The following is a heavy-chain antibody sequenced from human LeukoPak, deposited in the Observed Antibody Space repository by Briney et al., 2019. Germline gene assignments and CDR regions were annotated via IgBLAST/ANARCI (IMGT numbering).Heavy chain of an antibody. CDR3: ARDYDFWSSYTPIDY. J-gene: IGHJ4*02. V-gene: IGHV1-2*02. Sequence: ASVKVSXKASGYTFTGYYMHWVRQAPGQGLEWMGWINPNSGGTNYAQKFQGRVTMTRDTSISTAYMELSRLRSDDTAVYYCARDYDFWSSYTPIDYWGQGTLVTVSS. D-gene: IGHD3-3*01. CDR1: GYTFTGYY. CDR2: INPNSGGT.